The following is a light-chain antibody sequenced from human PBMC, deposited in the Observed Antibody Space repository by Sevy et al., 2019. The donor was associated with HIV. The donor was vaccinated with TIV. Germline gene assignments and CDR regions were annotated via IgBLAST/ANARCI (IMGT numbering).Light chain of an antibody. V-gene: IGLV2-14*01. CDR1: SSDIGDSNY. CDR3: TSYTNPLTHVYV. CDR2: EVS. Sequence: SCTGTSSDIGDSNYVSLYQQHPGKTPKLMIYEVSNRPSGVSNRFAGSKSGNTASLTISGLQAEDAAEYYCTSYTNPLTHVYVFGTGTKVTV. J-gene: IGLJ1*01.